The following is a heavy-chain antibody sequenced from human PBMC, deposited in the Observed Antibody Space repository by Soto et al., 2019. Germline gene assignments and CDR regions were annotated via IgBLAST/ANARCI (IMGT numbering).Heavy chain of an antibody. CDR3: ARGARYWFDP. Sequence: SETLSLTCTVSGASISSGGYYWSWIRQHPEKGLEWIGYSYYSGSTYYNPSLKSRVSISVDTSKNQFSLKLSSVTAADTSVYYCARGARYWFDPWGQGTLVTVSS. J-gene: IGHJ5*02. V-gene: IGHV4-31*03. CDR2: SYYSGST. CDR1: GASISSGGYY.